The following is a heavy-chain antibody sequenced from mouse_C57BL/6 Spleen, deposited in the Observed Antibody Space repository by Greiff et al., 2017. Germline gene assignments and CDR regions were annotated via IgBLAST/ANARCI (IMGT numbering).Heavy chain of an antibody. V-gene: IGHV3-6*01. CDR1: GYSITSGYY. CDR3: ARATAFAY. Sequence: EVKLQESGPGLVKPSQSLSLTCSVTGYSITSGYYWNWIRQFPGNKLEWMGYISYDGSNNYNPSLKNPISITRDTSKNQFFLKLNSVTTEDTATYYCARATAFAYWGQGTLVTVSA. CDR2: ISYDGSN. J-gene: IGHJ3*01.